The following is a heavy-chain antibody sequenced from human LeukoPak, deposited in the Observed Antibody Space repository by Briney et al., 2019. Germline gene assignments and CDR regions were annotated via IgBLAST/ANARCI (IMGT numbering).Heavy chain of an antibody. Sequence: SETLSLTCTVSGGSISSYYWSWIRQPPGKGLEWIGYIYYSGSSYYNPSLKSRVTISVDTSKNQLSLKLTSVTAADTAVYYCARGSGSGRSGHDAFDIWGQGTMVTVSS. V-gene: IGHV4-59*12. D-gene: IGHD3-10*01. CDR3: ARGSGSGRSGHDAFDI. CDR2: IYYSGSS. J-gene: IGHJ3*02. CDR1: GGSISSYY.